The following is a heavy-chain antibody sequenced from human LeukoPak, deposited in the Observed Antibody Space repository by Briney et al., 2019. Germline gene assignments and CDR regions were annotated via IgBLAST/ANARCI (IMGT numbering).Heavy chain of an antibody. CDR1: GFTFSSYS. CDR3: ARGDVGYCSSTSCSGGY. J-gene: IGHJ4*02. CDR2: ISSSSSTI. D-gene: IGHD2-2*01. V-gene: IGHV3-48*01. Sequence: GGSLRLFCAASGFTFSSYSMNWVRQAPGKGLEWVSYISSSSSTIYYADSVKGRFTISRDNAKNSLYLQMNSLRAEDTAVYYCARGDVGYCSSTSCSGGYWGQGTLVTVSS.